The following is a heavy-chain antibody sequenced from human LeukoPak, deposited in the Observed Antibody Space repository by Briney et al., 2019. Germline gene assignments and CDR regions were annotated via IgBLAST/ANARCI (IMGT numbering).Heavy chain of an antibody. D-gene: IGHD6-13*01. CDR1: GYTFTSYG. Sequence: ASVKVSCKASGYTFTSYGISWVRQAPGQGREWMGWISAYNGNTNYAQKLQGRVTMTKDTSTSTAYMELRSLRSDDTAVYYCARVVILEQQLPYFDYWGQGTLVTVSS. V-gene: IGHV1-18*01. J-gene: IGHJ4*02. CDR2: ISAYNGNT. CDR3: ARVVILEQQLPYFDY.